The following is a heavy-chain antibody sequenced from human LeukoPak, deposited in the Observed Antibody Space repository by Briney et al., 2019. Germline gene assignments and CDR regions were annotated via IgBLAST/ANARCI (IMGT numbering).Heavy chain of an antibody. CDR2: ISSSSSYI. CDR3: ARPIVGATIGAFDI. J-gene: IGHJ3*02. Sequence: GGSLRLSCAASGFTFNNYGMHWVRQAPGKGLEWVSSISSSSSYIYYADSVKGRFTISRDNAKNSLYLQMNSLRAEDTAVYYCARPIVGATIGAFDIWGQGTMVTVSS. D-gene: IGHD1-26*01. V-gene: IGHV3-21*01. CDR1: GFTFNNYG.